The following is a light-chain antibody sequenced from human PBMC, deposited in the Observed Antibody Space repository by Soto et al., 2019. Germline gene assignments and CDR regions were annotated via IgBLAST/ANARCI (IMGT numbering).Light chain of an antibody. CDR3: QHYNDYSRM. Sequence: DIQMTQSPSTLSASIGDRVTITCRTSQSVDSWLAWYQQKPGKAPKLLIYKASSLQTGVPSRFSGSGSGTEFTLTISSLQPDDFGTYYCQHYNDYSRMFGQGTKVEIK. V-gene: IGKV1-5*03. CDR1: QSVDSW. J-gene: IGKJ1*01. CDR2: KAS.